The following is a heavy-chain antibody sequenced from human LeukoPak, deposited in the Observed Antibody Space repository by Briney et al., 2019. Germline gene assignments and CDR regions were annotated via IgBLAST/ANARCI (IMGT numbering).Heavy chain of an antibody. CDR2: IKQDGREK. CDR3: ARDRRGYYDSSGYHY. Sequence: QPGGPLRLSCAASGFTFSSYWMSWVRQAPGKGLEWVANIKQDGREKYYVDSVKGRFTISRDNAKNSLYLQMNSLRAEDTAVYYCARDRRGYYDSSGYHYWGQGTLVTVSS. CDR1: GFTFSSYW. J-gene: IGHJ4*02. V-gene: IGHV3-7*01. D-gene: IGHD3-22*01.